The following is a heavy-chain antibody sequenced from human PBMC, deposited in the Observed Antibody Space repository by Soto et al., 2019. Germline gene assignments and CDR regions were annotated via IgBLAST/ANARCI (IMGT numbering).Heavy chain of an antibody. Sequence: QVQLVQSGAEVKKPGASVKVSCMASGYSFSDYHIYWVRQAPGQGLEWLGRINPKSGGTSTAQKFQGWVTMTRDTSISTAYMELTRLKSDDTAVHFCARGHSTDCSNGVCSFFYNHEMDVWGQGTTVTVSS. CDR3: ARGHSTDCSNGVCSFFYNHEMDV. CDR2: INPKSGGT. J-gene: IGHJ6*02. CDR1: GYSFSDYH. V-gene: IGHV1-2*04. D-gene: IGHD2-8*01.